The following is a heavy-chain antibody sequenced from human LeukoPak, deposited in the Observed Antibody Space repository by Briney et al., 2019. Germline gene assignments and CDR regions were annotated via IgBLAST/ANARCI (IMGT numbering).Heavy chain of an antibody. J-gene: IGHJ4*02. D-gene: IGHD3-22*01. CDR1: GFTFSNYG. Sequence: PGRSLRLSCAASGFTFSNYGLHCVRQAPGKGLEWVAGISEDGINQYYADSVKGRFTISRDNSNNTLFLHMNSLRPEDTAVYYCARVTSYYYNTSGDYYFDSWGQGTLVTVSS. CDR3: ARVTSYYYNTSGDYYFDS. CDR2: ISEDGINQ. V-gene: IGHV3-30*03.